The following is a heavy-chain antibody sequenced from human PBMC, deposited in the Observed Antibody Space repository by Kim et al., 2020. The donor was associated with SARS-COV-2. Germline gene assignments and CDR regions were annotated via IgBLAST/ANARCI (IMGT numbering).Heavy chain of an antibody. Sequence: YRGHPVPGRFTISNNNAKNTLYLQMNSQRAEGTAVYYCAKETRQRGVDSWGQGTLVTVSS. CDR3: AKETRQRGVDS. J-gene: IGHJ4*02. V-gene: IGHV3-23*01.